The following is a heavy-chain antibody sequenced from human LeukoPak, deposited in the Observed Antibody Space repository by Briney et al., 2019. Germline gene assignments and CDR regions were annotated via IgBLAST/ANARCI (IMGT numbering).Heavy chain of an antibody. CDR1: GYTFTSYD. V-gene: IGHV1-2*02. Sequence: ASVKVSCKASGYTFTSYDIHWVRQATGQGLEWMGWINPNSGGTNYAQKFQGRVTMTRDTSISTAYMELSRLRSDDTAVYYCARENPPDTVIDYWGQGTLVTVSS. J-gene: IGHJ4*02. D-gene: IGHD1-14*01. CDR3: ARENPPDTVIDY. CDR2: INPNSGGT.